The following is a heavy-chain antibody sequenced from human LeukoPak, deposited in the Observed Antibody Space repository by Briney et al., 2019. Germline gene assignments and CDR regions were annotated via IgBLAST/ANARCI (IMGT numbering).Heavy chain of an antibody. CDR3: AKERDYDSSGYDY. Sequence: GGSLRLSCAASGFTFSSYGMHWVRQAPGKGLEWVSAISGSGVGTYYADSVKGRFTISRDNSKNTLYLQMNSLRAEDTAVYYCAKERDYDSSGYDYWGQGTLVTVSS. CDR1: GFTFSSYG. V-gene: IGHV3-23*01. D-gene: IGHD3-22*01. CDR2: ISGSGVGT. J-gene: IGHJ4*02.